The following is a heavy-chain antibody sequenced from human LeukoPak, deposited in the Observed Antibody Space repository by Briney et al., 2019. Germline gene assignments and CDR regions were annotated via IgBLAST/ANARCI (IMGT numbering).Heavy chain of an antibody. V-gene: IGHV4-61*02. J-gene: IGHJ4*02. CDR1: GGSISNGAYY. D-gene: IGHD3-3*01. Sequence: SETLSLTSTVSGGSISNGAYYWSWIRQPAGKTLEWIGRIYSTGVTDYSPSFKSRVSMSLDTSRNHFSLKLRSVTAADTAMYYCAGIGSHNDFWSGYSHWGQGTLVAVSS. CDR3: AGIGSHNDFWSGYSH. CDR2: IYSTGVT.